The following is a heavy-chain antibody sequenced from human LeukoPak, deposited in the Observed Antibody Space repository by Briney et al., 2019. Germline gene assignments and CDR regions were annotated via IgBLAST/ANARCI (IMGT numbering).Heavy chain of an antibody. D-gene: IGHD2-2*02. CDR3: ARGIYTSSPRNPKNLFDY. CDR2: IRPDGSEG. J-gene: IGHJ4*02. CDR1: GITFSNSW. V-gene: IGHV3-7*01. Sequence: GGSLRLSCTTSGITFSNSWMSWVRQAPGKGLEWVATIRPDGSEGYYADSVRGRFTISRDNSKNSFYLQMSSLRAEDTAVYFCARGIYTSSPRNPKNLFDYWGQGTLVTVS.